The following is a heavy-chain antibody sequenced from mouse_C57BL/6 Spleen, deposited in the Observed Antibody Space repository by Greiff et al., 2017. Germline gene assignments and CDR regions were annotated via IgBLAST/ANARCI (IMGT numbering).Heavy chain of an antibody. CDR3: ARKSYYYGSSSLDY. Sequence: VQLKESGAELVRPGTSVKMSCKASGYTFTNYWIGWAKQRPGHGLEWIGDIYPGGGYTNYTEKFKGKATLTADKSSSTAYMQFSSLTSEDSAIYYCARKSYYYGSSSLDYWGQGTTLTVSS. CDR1: GYTFTNYW. V-gene: IGHV1-63*01. D-gene: IGHD1-1*01. J-gene: IGHJ2*01. CDR2: IYPGGGYT.